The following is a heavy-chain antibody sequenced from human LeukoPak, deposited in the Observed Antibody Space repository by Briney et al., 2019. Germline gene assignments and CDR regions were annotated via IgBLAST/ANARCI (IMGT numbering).Heavy chain of an antibody. CDR2: IYYSGST. J-gene: IGHJ5*02. Sequence: SETLSLTCTVSGGSISSHYWSWIRQPPGKGLEWIGYIYYSGSTNYNPSLKSRVTISVDTSKNQFSLKLSSVTAADTAVYYCARGSSSWYHWGQGTLVTVSS. CDR1: GGSISSHY. V-gene: IGHV4-59*11. D-gene: IGHD6-13*01. CDR3: ARGSSSWYH.